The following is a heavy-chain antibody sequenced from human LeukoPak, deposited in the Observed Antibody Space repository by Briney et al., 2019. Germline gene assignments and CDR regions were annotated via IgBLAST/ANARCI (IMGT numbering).Heavy chain of an antibody. CDR3: ARETSKGSDY. CDR1: GFTFSSYS. CDR2: ISSSSSYI. J-gene: IGHJ4*02. V-gene: IGHV3-21*01. Sequence: GGSLRLSCAASGFTFSSYSMNWVRQAPGKGLEWVSSISSSSSYIYYADSVKGRFTISRDNSKNTLYLQMNSLRAEDTAVYYCARETSKGSDYWGQGTLVTVSS. D-gene: IGHD2-15*01.